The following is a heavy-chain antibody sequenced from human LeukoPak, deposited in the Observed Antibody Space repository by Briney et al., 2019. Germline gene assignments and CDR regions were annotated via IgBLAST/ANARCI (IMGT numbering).Heavy chain of an antibody. CDR1: GGSISSYY. CDR2: IYYSGST. CDR3: ARTVMVRKHYYYYGMDV. D-gene: IGHD3-10*01. Sequence: SETLSLTCTVSGGSISSYYWSWIRQPPGKGLEWIGYIYYSGSTNYNPSLKSRVTISVDTSKNQFSLKLSSVTAADTAVYYCARTVMVRKHYYYYGMDVWGQGITVTVSS. J-gene: IGHJ6*02. V-gene: IGHV4-59*01.